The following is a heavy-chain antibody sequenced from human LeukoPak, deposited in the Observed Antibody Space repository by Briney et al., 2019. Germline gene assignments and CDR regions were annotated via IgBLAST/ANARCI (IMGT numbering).Heavy chain of an antibody. CDR3: ARDGLDQLLFYYGMDV. CDR1: GFTFSSYA. D-gene: IGHD2-2*01. V-gene: IGHV3-30-3*01. J-gene: IGHJ6*02. CDR2: ISYDGSNK. Sequence: LGGSLRLSCAASGFTFSSYAMHWVRQAPGKGLEWVAVISYDGSNKYYADSVKSRFTISRDNSKNTLYLQMNSLRAEDTAVYYCARDGLDQLLFYYGMDVWGQGTTVTVSS.